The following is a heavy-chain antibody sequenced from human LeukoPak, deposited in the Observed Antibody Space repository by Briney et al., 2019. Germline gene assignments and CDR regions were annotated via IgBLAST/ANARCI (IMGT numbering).Heavy chain of an antibody. D-gene: IGHD5-18*01. CDR1: GGSISSSSYY. CDR3: ARLSGYSYAHEDY. J-gene: IGHJ4*02. CDR2: IYYSGST. V-gene: IGHV4-39*07. Sequence: SETLSLTCTVSGGSISSSSYYWGWIRQPPGKGLEWIGSIYYSGSTYYNPSLKSRVTISVDTSKSQFSLKLSSVTAPDTAVYYCARLSGYSYAHEDYWGQGTLVTVSS.